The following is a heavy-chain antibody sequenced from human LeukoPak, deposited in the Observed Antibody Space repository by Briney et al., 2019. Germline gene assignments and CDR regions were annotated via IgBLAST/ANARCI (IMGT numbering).Heavy chain of an antibody. V-gene: IGHV3-74*01. J-gene: IGHJ6*02. Sequence: GGSLRLSCAASGFTFTSYRIHWVRQVPGKGLVWVSSINTDGSSTSYAESVKGRFTISRDNAKNTLCLQMNTLRAEDTAVYYCARGYYAMDVWGQGTTVTVSS. CDR3: ARGYYAMDV. CDR2: INTDGSST. CDR1: GFTFTSYR.